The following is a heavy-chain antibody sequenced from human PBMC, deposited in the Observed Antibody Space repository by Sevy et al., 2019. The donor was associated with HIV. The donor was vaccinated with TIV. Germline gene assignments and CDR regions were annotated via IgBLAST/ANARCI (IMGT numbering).Heavy chain of an antibody. CDR1: GGSTSTYY. D-gene: IGHD1-1*01. Sequence: SETLSLTCTVSGGSTSTYYWNWIRQPPGKGLEWIGYISDSGFSNDNPSLRSRVTISIDTSKNQFSLRLTSVSAADTDVYYCARGGGRTDWGMDVWGPGTTVTVSS. CDR3: ARGGGRTDWGMDV. V-gene: IGHV4-59*01. J-gene: IGHJ6*02. CDR2: ISDSGFS.